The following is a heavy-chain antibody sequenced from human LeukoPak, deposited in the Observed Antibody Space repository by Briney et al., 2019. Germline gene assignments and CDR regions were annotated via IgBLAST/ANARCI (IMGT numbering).Heavy chain of an antibody. CDR3: ARSPYAYYFDY. D-gene: IGHD3-16*01. CDR1: GGSISSSSYY. CDR2: IYYSGST. V-gene: IGHV4-61*01. Sequence: SETLSLTCTVSGGSISSSSYYWSWIRQPPGKGLEWIGYIYYSGSTKYNPSLKSRVTISVDTSKNQFSLKLSSVTAADTAVYYCARSPYAYYFDYWGQGTLVTVSS. J-gene: IGHJ4*02.